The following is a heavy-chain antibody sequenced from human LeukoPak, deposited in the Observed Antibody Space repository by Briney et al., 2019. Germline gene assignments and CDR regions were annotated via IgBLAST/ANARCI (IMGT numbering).Heavy chain of an antibody. CDR2: INHSGST. J-gene: IGHJ6*03. V-gene: IGHV4-34*01. CDR3: ARGRLCSSTSCYDVYYYYYYMDV. Sequence: SETLSLTCAVYGGSFSGYYWSWIRQPPGKGLEWIGEINHSGSTNYNPSLKSRVTTSVDTSKNQFSLKLSSVTAADTAVYYCARGRLCSSTSCYDVYYYYYYMDVWGKGTTVTVSS. D-gene: IGHD2-2*01. CDR1: GGSFSGYY.